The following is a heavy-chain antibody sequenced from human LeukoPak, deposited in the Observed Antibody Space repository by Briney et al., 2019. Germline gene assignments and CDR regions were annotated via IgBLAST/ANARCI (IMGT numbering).Heavy chain of an antibody. D-gene: IGHD6-13*01. V-gene: IGHV1-2*02. CDR2: INPNSGGT. J-gene: IGHJ4*02. Sequence: ASVRVSCKASGYTFTGYYMHWVRQAPGQGLEWMGWINPNSGGTNYAQKFQGRVNMTRDTSISTAYMELSRLRSDDTAVYYCARPLYSSSWYGYWGQGTLVTVSS. CDR3: ARPLYSSSWYGY. CDR1: GYTFTGYY.